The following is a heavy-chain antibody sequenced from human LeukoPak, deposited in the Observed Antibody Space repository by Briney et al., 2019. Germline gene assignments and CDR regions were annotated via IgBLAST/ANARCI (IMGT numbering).Heavy chain of an antibody. CDR1: GYSISSGYY. D-gene: IGHD1-26*01. CDR2: IYHSGST. CDR3: AKVKTGSSVDPSDF. J-gene: IGHJ4*02. V-gene: IGHV4-38-2*01. Sequence: SETLSLSCAVSGYSISSGYYWGWIRQPPGKGLEWIGNIYHSGSTYYNPSLETRVTISLDTSKNHFSLRMASVTAADTAIYYCAKVKTGSSVDPSDFWGQGTLVTVSS.